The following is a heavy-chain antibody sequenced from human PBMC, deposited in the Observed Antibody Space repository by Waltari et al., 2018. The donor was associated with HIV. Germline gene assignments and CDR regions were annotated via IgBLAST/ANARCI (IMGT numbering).Heavy chain of an antibody. J-gene: IGHJ4*02. V-gene: IGHV1-2*04. CDR1: GYTFTGYY. CDR3: ARGVPIGYSYEGYVVY. D-gene: IGHD5-18*01. Sequence: QVQLVQSGAEVKKPGASVKVSCKASGYTFTGYYMHWVRQAPGQGLEWMGWINPNSGGTNYAQKFQGWVTMTRDTSISTAYMELSRLRSDDTAVYYCARGVPIGYSYEGYVVYWGQGTLVTVSS. CDR2: INPNSGGT.